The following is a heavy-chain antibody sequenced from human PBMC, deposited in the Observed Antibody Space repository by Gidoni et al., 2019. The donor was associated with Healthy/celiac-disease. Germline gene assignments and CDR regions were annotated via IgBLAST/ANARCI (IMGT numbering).Heavy chain of an antibody. CDR1: GFPFSSYS. D-gene: IGHD3-10*01. J-gene: IGHJ3*02. CDR3: ARAGVRGVLDAFDI. CDR2: ISSSSSYI. Sequence: LQLVASVGGLVTPGGSLRLSCAASGFPFSSYSMNWVRQAPGKGLEWVSSISSSSSYIYYADSVKGRFTISRDNAKNSLYLQMNSLRAEDTAVYYWARAGVRGVLDAFDIWGQGTMVTVSS. V-gene: IGHV3-21*01.